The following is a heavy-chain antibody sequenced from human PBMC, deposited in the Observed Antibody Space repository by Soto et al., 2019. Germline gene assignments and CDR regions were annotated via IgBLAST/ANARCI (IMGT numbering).Heavy chain of an antibody. V-gene: IGHV3-33*01. Sequence: QVQLVESGGGVVQPGRSLRLSCAASGFTFSSYGMHWVRQAPGKGLEWVAVIWYDGSNKYYADSVKGRFTISRDNSKKTRYLQMNSLRAEDTAVYYCARDRMALFGPRGVPEDYWGQGTLVTVSS. D-gene: IGHD2-21*01. CDR2: IWYDGSNK. CDR1: GFTFSSYG. CDR3: ARDRMALFGPRGVPEDY. J-gene: IGHJ4*02.